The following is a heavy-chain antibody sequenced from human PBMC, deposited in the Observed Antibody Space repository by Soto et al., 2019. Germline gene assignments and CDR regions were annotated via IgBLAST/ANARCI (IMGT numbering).Heavy chain of an antibody. Sequence: QVQLVQSGAEVKKPGSSVKVSCKASGGTFSSYTISWVRQAPGQGLEWMGRIIPILGIANYAQKFQGRVTITADKSTSTAYMELSSLRSEDTAVYYCARGGSNYDILSNPPYFDYWGQGTLVTVSS. CDR3: ARGGSNYDILSNPPYFDY. CDR2: IIPILGIA. CDR1: GGTFSSYT. D-gene: IGHD3-9*01. J-gene: IGHJ4*02. V-gene: IGHV1-69*02.